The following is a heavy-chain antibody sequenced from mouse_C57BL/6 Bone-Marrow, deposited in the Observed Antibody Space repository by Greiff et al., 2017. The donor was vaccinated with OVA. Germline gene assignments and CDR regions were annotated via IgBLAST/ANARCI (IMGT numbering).Heavy chain of an antibody. CDR1: GYTFTSYW. CDR2: IDPSDSST. CDR3: ARCDYDGFDD. V-gene: IGHV1-50*01. Sequence: QVQLQQPGAELVKPGASVKLSCKASGYTFTSYWMQWVKQRPGQGLEWIGEIDPSDSSTNYNQKFKGKATVTVDTASSTAYMQLSSLTSEDSAVYDCARCDYDGFDDWGQGTTLTVSS. D-gene: IGHD2-4*01. J-gene: IGHJ2*01.